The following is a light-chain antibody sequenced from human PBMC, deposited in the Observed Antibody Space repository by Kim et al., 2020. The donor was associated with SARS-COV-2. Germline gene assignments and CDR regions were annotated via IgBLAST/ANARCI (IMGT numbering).Light chain of an antibody. CDR1: QSLSSSY. Sequence: EIVLTQSPGTLSLSPGERATLSCWASQSLSSSYFCWYQQQPGQAPRLLIYAAFSGATGIPDRCSGSGSGTDFTLTISRLEPEDFAAYYCQQYDTSPWTFGQGTKVDIK. CDR2: AAF. CDR3: QQYDTSPWT. V-gene: IGKV3-20*01. J-gene: IGKJ1*01.